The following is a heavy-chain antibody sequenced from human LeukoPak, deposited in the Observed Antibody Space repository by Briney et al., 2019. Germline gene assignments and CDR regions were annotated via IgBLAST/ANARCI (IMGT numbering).Heavy chain of an antibody. D-gene: IGHD3-10*01. V-gene: IGHV3-23*01. CDR2: TSGSGVDT. CDR1: GFTFSSYA. J-gene: IGHJ4*02. Sequence: TGGSLRLSCAAPGFTFSSYAMSWVRQAPGKGLEWVSSTSGSGVDTYYADSVKGRFTISRDNSKNTLYLQMNSLRAEDTAVYYCAKDRIGGSGGDFDYWGQGTLVTVSS. CDR3: AKDRIGGSGGDFDY.